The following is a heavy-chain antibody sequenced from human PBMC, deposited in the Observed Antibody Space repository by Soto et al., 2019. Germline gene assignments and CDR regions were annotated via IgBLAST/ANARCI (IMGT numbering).Heavy chain of an antibody. CDR1: GFTFSRYA. CDR3: AKTGPRGVVIMWFDP. CDR2: ISGSGGST. V-gene: IGHV3-23*01. D-gene: IGHD3-3*01. Sequence: EVQLLESGGGLVQPGGSLRLSCAASGFTFSRYAMSWVRQAPGKGLEWVSAISGSGGSTYYADSVKGRFTISRDNSKNTLYLQMNSMRAEDTAVYYCAKTGPRGVVIMWFDPWGQGTLVTVSS. J-gene: IGHJ5*02.